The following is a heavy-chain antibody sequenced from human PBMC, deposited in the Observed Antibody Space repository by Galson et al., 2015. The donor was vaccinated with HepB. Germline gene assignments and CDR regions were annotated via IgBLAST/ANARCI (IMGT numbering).Heavy chain of an antibody. J-gene: IGHJ6*02. CDR3: ARGVGGQRGGRDV. V-gene: IGHV5-51*01. CDR2: IYPGDSDT. CDR1: GYSFSNFW. Sequence: QSGAEVKKPGESLKISCKGSGYSFSNFWIGWVRQMPGKGLEWMGIIYPGDSDTRYSPSFQGQVSISADKSISTAFLQWSSLKGSDTAGYYCARGVGGQRGGRDVWGQGTTVIVSS. D-gene: IGHD3-16*01.